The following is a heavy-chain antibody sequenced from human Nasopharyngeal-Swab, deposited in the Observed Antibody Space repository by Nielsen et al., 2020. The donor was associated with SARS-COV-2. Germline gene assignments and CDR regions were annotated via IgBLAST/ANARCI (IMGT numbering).Heavy chain of an antibody. Sequence: GESLKISCAASGFTFSSYSMNWVRQAPGKGLEWVSSISSSSSYIYYAGSVKGRFTISRDNAKNSLYLQMNSLRAEDTAVYYCARVRVVVPAALIDYWGQGTLVTVSS. CDR3: ARVRVVVPAALIDY. D-gene: IGHD2-2*01. CDR2: ISSSSSYI. CDR1: GFTFSSYS. V-gene: IGHV3-21*01. J-gene: IGHJ4*02.